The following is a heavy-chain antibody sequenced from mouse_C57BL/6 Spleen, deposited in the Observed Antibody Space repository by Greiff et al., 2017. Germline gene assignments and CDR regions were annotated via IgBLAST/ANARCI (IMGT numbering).Heavy chain of an antibody. CDR3: AREDYDALFAY. Sequence: QVQLQQPGAELVKPGASVKLSCKASGYTFTSYWMHWVKQRPGQGLEWIGMIHPNSGSTNYNEKFKSKATLTVDKSSSTVYMQLGSLTSEDSAVYYCAREDYDALFAYWGQGTLVTVSA. D-gene: IGHD2-4*01. CDR1: GYTFTSYW. V-gene: IGHV1-64*01. J-gene: IGHJ3*01. CDR2: IHPNSGST.